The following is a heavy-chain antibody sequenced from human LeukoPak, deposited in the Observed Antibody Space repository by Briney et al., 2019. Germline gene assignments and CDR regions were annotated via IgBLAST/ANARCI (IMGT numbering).Heavy chain of an antibody. V-gene: IGHV4-34*01. D-gene: IGHD2-2*01. CDR2: INHSGST. CDR3: ARGGVVPAATKYNWFDP. CDR1: GGSFSGYY. Sequence: SETLSLTCAVYGGSFSGYYWSWIRQPPGKGREWIGEINHSGSTNYNPSLKSRVTISVDTSKNQFSLKLSSVTAADTAVYYCARGGVVPAATKYNWFDPWGQGTLVTVSS. J-gene: IGHJ5*02.